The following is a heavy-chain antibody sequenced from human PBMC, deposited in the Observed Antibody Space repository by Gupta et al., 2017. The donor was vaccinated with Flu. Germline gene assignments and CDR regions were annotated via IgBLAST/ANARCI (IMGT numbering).Heavy chain of an antibody. V-gene: IGHV4-39*01. Sequence: QLRLQESGPGLVKPSTTLSLTCTVSGGSPTSSSPYWRWIRQPPGKGLEYSGSVYYVGSTYHNPSLQSRVTISIDTSKNQFSLQLTSVTAADTAVYYCARSGDYFDTWGQGALVTVSS. CDR2: VYYVGST. CDR3: ARSGDYFDT. D-gene: IGHD4-17*01. CDR1: GGSPTSSSPY. J-gene: IGHJ4*02.